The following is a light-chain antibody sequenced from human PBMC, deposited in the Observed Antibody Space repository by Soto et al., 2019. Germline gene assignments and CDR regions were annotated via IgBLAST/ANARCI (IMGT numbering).Light chain of an antibody. CDR3: QQYGSSPRT. V-gene: IGKV3-20*01. CDR1: QSVSSNY. CDR2: GAF. Sequence: EIELTQSPGTLSLPPGEKATLSCRASQSVSSNYLAWYQQKPGQAPRLRIYGAFKRATGIPDKFSGSGYGTDFTLTISRMEAEDFAVYCCQQYGSSPRTLGQGRKVDIK. J-gene: IGKJ1*01.